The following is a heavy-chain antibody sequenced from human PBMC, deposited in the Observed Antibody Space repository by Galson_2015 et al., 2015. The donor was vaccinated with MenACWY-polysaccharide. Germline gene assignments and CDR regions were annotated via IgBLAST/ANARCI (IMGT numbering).Heavy chain of an antibody. D-gene: IGHD5-24*01. CDR2: IYSGGST. CDR3: AKGRDGYNFYY. CDR1: GFTVSSNY. J-gene: IGHJ4*02. Sequence: SLRLSCAASGFTVSSNYMSWVRQAPGKGLEWVSVIYSGGSTYYADSVKGRFTISRDNSKNTLYLQMNSLRAEDTAVYYCAKGRDGYNFYYWGQGTLVTVSS. V-gene: IGHV3-53*01.